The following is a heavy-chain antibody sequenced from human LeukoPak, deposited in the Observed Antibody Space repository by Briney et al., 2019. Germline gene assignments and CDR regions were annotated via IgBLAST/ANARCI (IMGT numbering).Heavy chain of an antibody. J-gene: IGHJ4*02. D-gene: IGHD1-26*01. CDR2: INTDGSSA. V-gene: IGHV3-74*01. CDR1: GFTFSSYW. CDR3: TRDLSGTYYGRFDY. Sequence: GGSLRLSCAASGFTFSSYWMHWVRQAPGKGLLWVSRINTDGSSANFADSVRGRFTISRDNAKNTLYLQMNSLRAEDTAVYYCTRDLSGTYYGRFDYWGQGTLVTVSS.